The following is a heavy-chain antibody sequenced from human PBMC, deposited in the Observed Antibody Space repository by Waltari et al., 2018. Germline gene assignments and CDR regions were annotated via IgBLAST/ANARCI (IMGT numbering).Heavy chain of an antibody. Sequence: QVQLKQWGAGTLKPSDTLSLTCGVYGGSFSGYHWTWVRQSPGKGLEWIGGINNGGGTNYSPSLKSRVTISVDASKNQFSLFVRSVTAADTAVYYCARGGVPDYYGSGSPYRNWFDPWGQGTLVTVSS. V-gene: IGHV4-34*02. D-gene: IGHD3-10*01. J-gene: IGHJ5*02. CDR2: INNGGGT. CDR3: ARGGVPDYYGSGSPYRNWFDP. CDR1: GGSFSGYH.